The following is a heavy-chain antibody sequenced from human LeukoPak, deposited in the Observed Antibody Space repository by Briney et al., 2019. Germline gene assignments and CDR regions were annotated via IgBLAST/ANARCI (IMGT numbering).Heavy chain of an antibody. J-gene: IGHJ4*02. D-gene: IGHD1-26*01. CDR3: ARGQVGAPVAASDY. V-gene: IGHV3-30-3*01. CDR1: GFTFSSYA. CDR2: ISYDGSNK. Sequence: GGSLRLSCAASGFTFSSYAMHWVRQAPGKGLEWVAVISYDGSNKYYADSVKGRFTISRDNSKNTLYLQMNSLRAEDTAVYYCARGQVGAPVAASDYWGQGTLVTVSS.